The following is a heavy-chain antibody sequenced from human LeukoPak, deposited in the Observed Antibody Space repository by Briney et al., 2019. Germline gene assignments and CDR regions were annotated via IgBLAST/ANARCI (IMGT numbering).Heavy chain of an antibody. D-gene: IGHD1-20*01. J-gene: IGHJ4*02. CDR1: GYRFTSYW. CDR2: IYPGDSDT. V-gene: IGHV5-51*01. Sequence: GESLKISCKGSGYRFTSYWIGWVRQMPGKALEWMGNIYPGDSDTRYSPSFQGQVTILADKSISTAYLQWSSLKASDTAMYYCARRGYNWNDSIYYFDYWGQGTLVTVSS. CDR3: ARRGYNWNDSIYYFDY.